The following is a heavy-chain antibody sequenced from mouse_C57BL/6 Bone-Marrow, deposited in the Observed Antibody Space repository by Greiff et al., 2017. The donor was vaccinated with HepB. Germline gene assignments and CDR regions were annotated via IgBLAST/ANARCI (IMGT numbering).Heavy chain of an antibody. J-gene: IGHJ3*01. Sequence: EVKLMESGAELVRPGASVKLSCTASGFNIKDDYMHWVKQRPEQGLEWIGWIDPENGDTEYASKFQGKATITADTSSNTAYLQLSSLTSEDTAVYYCTDLPGFAYWGQGTLVTVSA. V-gene: IGHV14-4*01. CDR2: IDPENGDT. CDR1: GFNIKDDY. CDR3: TDLPGFAY.